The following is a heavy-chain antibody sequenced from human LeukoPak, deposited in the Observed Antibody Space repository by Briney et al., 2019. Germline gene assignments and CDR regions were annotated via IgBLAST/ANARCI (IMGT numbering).Heavy chain of an antibody. V-gene: IGHV3-21*01. D-gene: IGHD3-10*01. CDR2: ISSSSSYI. Sequence: GGSLRLSCAASGFTFSSYSMNRVRQAPGKGLEWVSSISSSSSYIYYAESVKGRFTISRDNAKNSLYLQMNSLRAEDTAVYYCAREEVENYYGSGSYPYYYYYMDVWDKGTTVTVSS. CDR1: GFTFSSYS. J-gene: IGHJ6*03. CDR3: AREEVENYYGSGSYPYYYYYMDV.